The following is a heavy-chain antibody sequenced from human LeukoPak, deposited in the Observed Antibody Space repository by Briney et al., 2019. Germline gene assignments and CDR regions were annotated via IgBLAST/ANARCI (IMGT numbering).Heavy chain of an antibody. CDR2: ISWNSGSI. CDR3: AKGSVAAQVYYFDY. D-gene: IGHD6-19*01. CDR1: GFTFDDFA. V-gene: IGHV3-9*01. Sequence: GRSLRLSCAASGFTFDDFAMHWVRQPPGKGLEWVSGISWNSGSIGYADSVKGRFTISRDNAKNSLYLQMNSLRAEDTALYYCAKGSVAAQVYYFDYWGQGTLVTVSS. J-gene: IGHJ4*02.